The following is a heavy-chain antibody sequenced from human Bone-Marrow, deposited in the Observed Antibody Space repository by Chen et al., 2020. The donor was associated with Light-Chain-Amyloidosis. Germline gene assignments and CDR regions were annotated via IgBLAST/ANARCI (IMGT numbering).Heavy chain of an antibody. Sequence: QVQLQQWGAGLLKPSETLSLTCAVYGGSFSGYSWSWIRQPPGKGLEWIGEINHSGSTNYNPSLKSRVTISVDTSKNQFSLKLSSVTAADTAVYYCARGAPYYDFWSGYYTRYYYYYMDVWGKGTTVTVSS. CDR1: GGSFSGYS. J-gene: IGHJ6*03. CDR3: ARGAPYYDFWSGYYTRYYYYYMDV. CDR2: INHSGST. D-gene: IGHD3-3*01. V-gene: IGHV4-34*01.